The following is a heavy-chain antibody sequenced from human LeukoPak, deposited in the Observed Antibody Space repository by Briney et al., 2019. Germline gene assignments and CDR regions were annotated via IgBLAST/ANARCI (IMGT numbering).Heavy chain of an antibody. Sequence: GGSLRLSCVASGVSITDSHMPWVRQASGKGLEWVGHIRSKADNYATAYTASVKGRFTISRDDSKNTAYLQMNSLGTEDTAVYYCSRQVASVHDYWGQGTLVTVSS. D-gene: IGHD2-15*01. CDR3: SRQVASVHDY. CDR1: GVSITDSH. CDR2: IRSKADNYAT. J-gene: IGHJ4*02. V-gene: IGHV3-73*01.